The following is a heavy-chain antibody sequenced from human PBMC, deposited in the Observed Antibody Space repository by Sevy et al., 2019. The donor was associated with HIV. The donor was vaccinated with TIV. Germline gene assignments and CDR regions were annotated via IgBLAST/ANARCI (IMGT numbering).Heavy chain of an antibody. Sequence: GGSLRLSCTVSGFIFNNKGMHWVRQAPGRGLEWVAAIFSDGTTKYYGDSVKGRFTISRDNSKNALFLQMNSLRVDDTALYYCAKTIDSGGGVVPAANYFYYGLDVWGQGTTVTVSS. J-gene: IGHJ6*02. CDR1: GFIFNNKG. D-gene: IGHD2-2*01. V-gene: IGHV3-33*06. CDR3: AKTIDSGGGVVPAANYFYYGLDV. CDR2: IFSDGTTK.